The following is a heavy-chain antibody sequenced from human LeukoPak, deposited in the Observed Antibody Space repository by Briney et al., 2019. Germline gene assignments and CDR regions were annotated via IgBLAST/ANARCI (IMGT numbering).Heavy chain of an antibody. Sequence: ASVKVSCKASGYTFTSYDINWVRQATGQGLEWMGWMNPNSGNTGYAQKFQGRVTMTRNTSISTAYLELSSLRSDDTAVYYCASRTVNSGSLLPFDYWGQGTLVTVSS. CDR2: MNPNSGNT. J-gene: IGHJ4*02. CDR3: ASRTVNSGSLLPFDY. D-gene: IGHD1-26*01. CDR1: GYTFTSYD. V-gene: IGHV1-8*02.